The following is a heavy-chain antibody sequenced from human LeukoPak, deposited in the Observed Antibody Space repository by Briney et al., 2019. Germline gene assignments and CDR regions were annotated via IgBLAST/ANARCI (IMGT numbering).Heavy chain of an antibody. V-gene: IGHV3-48*03. CDR1: GFIFSRYE. J-gene: IGHJ4*02. Sequence: GGSLRLSCVASGFIFSRYEMNWVRQAPGKGLEWVSYISTSGSGTYYADSVKGRFTISRDNAKNTLYLQMNSLRAEDTAVYYCARRGFYDTSGYLFDYWGQGTLVTVSS. D-gene: IGHD3-22*01. CDR2: ISTSGSGT. CDR3: ARRGFYDTSGYLFDY.